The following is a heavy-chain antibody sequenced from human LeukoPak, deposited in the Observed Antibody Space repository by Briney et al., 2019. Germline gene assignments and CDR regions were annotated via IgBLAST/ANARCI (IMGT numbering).Heavy chain of an antibody. J-gene: IGHJ4*02. Sequence: GGSLRLSCAASGFTFSDCYMSWIRQAPGKGLEWVSYISSSGGSIYYADSVKDRFTISRDNAKNSLYLQMNSLRAEDTAIYYCAREDDWNYEDYWGQGTLVTVSS. V-gene: IGHV3-11*04. CDR2: ISSSGGSI. CDR3: AREDDWNYEDY. D-gene: IGHD1-7*01. CDR1: GFTFSDCY.